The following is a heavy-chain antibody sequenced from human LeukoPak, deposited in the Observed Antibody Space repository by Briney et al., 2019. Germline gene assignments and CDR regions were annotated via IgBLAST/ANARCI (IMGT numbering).Heavy chain of an antibody. CDR3: ARDKTAQLDNYYYMDV. D-gene: IGHD6-13*01. V-gene: IGHV1-18*01. J-gene: IGHJ6*03. CDR1: GYTFTSYG. Sequence: ASVKVSCKASGYTFTSYGISWVRQAPGQGLEWMGWISAYNGNTNYAQKLQGRVTMTTDTSTSTAYMELRSLRSDDTAVYYCARDKTAQLDNYYYMDVWGKGTTVTISS. CDR2: ISAYNGNT.